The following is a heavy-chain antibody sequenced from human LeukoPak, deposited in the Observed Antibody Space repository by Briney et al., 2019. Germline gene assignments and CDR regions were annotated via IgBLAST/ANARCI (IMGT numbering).Heavy chain of an antibody. Sequence: SETLSLTCAVYGGSFSGYYWSWIRQPPGKGLEWIGEINHSGSTNYNPSLKSRVTISVDTSKNQFSLKLSSVTAADTAVYYCARDGGIAVAPIDYWGQGTLVTVSS. CDR2: INHSGST. V-gene: IGHV4-34*01. D-gene: IGHD6-19*01. CDR3: ARDGGIAVAPIDY. CDR1: GGSFSGYY. J-gene: IGHJ4*02.